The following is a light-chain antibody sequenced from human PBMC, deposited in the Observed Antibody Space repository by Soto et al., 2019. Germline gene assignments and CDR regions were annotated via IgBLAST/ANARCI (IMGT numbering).Light chain of an antibody. CDR3: QQYDNLPLI. J-gene: IGKJ5*01. CDR2: DAS. Sequence: DLQMTQSPSSVSASVGDRVTISCRASQGISSWLAWYQQKPGKAPKLLIYDASSLETGVPSRFSGSGSGTDFTLTISSLQPEDFATYYCQQYDNLPLIFGQGTRLDIK. V-gene: IGKV1-33*01. CDR1: QGISSW.